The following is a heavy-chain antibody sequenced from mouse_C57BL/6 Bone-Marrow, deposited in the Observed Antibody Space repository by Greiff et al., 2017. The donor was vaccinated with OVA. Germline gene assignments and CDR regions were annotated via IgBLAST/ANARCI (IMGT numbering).Heavy chain of an antibody. CDR2: IYPRSGNT. Sequence: QVQLKESGAELARPGASVKLSCKASGYTFTSYGISWVKQRTGQGLEWIGEIYPRSGNTYYNEKFKGKATLTADKSSSTAHRELRSLTSEDSSGEFWARYRGLDYWGQGTTLTVSS. J-gene: IGHJ2*01. V-gene: IGHV1-81*01. CDR3: ARYRGLDY. CDR1: GYTFTSYG.